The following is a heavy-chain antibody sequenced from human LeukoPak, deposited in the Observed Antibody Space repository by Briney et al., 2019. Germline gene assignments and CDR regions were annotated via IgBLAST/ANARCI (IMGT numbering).Heavy chain of an antibody. V-gene: IGHV1-2*02. Sequence: ASVKVSCKASGYTFTGYYMHWVRQAPGQGLEWMGWINPDSGGTNYAQKFQGRVTMTRDTSISTAYMELSRLRSDDTAVYYCARDGYSGYDGGKGVFDPWGQGTLVTVSS. J-gene: IGHJ5*02. CDR2: INPDSGGT. D-gene: IGHD5-12*01. CDR1: GYTFTGYY. CDR3: ARDGYSGYDGGKGVFDP.